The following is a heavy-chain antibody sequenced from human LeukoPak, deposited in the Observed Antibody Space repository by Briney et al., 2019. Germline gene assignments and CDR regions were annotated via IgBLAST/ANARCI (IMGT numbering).Heavy chain of an antibody. J-gene: IGHJ6*02. CDR2: IWYDGSNK. D-gene: IGHD2-2*01. V-gene: IGHV3-33*08. CDR1: GFTFNSYW. CDR3: VRGGYCSGTSCAHYDGMDV. Sequence: GGPLRLSCAASGFTFNSYWVNWVRQAPGKGLEWVGDIWYDGSNKYYADSVKGRFTISRDNSMNTLYMQMNSLRGEDAAVYYCVRGGYCSGTSCAHYDGMDVWGQGTTVTVSS.